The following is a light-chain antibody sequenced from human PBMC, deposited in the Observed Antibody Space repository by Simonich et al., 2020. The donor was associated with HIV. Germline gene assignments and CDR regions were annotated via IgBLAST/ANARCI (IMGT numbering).Light chain of an antibody. V-gene: IGKV1-5*03. Sequence: DIQMTQSPSTLSASVGDRVTITCRASQSISSWLAWYQQKPGKAPKLLILKASSLESGVPSRFSGSGSGTEFTLTISSLQPDDFATYYCQQYNSYPLTFGQGTKVEIK. CDR1: QSISSW. CDR3: QQYNSYPLT. J-gene: IGKJ1*01. CDR2: KAS.